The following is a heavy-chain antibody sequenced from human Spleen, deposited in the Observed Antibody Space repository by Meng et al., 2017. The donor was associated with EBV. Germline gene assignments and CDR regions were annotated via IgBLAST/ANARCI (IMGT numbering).Heavy chain of an antibody. CDR3: SRDLAGSDDS. CDR1: GFTFSRYW. CDR2: INEHGSIT. D-gene: IGHD1-14*01. V-gene: IGHV3-74*01. Sequence: LLGESGVALVLPGGSLRLSCAASGFTFSRYWMHWVRQVPGEGLVWVSRINEHGSITNYADSVKGRFTISRDNARNTLYLQMNSLRAEDIGLYFCSRDLAGSDDSWGQGTLVTVSS. J-gene: IGHJ5*01.